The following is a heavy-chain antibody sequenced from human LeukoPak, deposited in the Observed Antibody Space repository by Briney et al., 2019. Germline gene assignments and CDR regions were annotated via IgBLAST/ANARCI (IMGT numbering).Heavy chain of an antibody. Sequence: ASVKVSCKASGYTFTSYAMNWVRQDPGQGLEWMGWINTNTGNPTYAQGFTGRFVFSLDTSVSTAYLQISSLKAEDTAVYYCARQKTDYYDSSGYYIFDYWGQGTLVTVSS. CDR2: INTNTGNP. CDR3: ARQKTDYYDSSGYYIFDY. J-gene: IGHJ4*02. CDR1: GYTFTSYA. D-gene: IGHD3-22*01. V-gene: IGHV7-4-1*02.